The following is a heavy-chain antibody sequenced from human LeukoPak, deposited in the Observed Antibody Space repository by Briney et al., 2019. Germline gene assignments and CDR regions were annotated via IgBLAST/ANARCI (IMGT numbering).Heavy chain of an antibody. V-gene: IGHV4-59*13. CDR2: IYYSGST. CDR3: ARDADDYGDYLDAFDI. J-gene: IGHJ3*02. D-gene: IGHD4-17*01. Sequence: PSETLSLTRTVSGGSISSYYWSWIRQPPGKGLEWIGNIYYSGSTHYNPSLKSRVTISVDTSKNQFSLTLSSVTAADTAVYYCARDADDYGDYLDAFDIWGQGTMVTVSS. CDR1: GGSISSYY.